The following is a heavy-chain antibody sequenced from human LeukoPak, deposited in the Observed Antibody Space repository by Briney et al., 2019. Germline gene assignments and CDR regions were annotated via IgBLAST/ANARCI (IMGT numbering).Heavy chain of an antibody. CDR3: ARDRSITMVRTPPDY. Sequence: PGGSLRLSCAASGFTFSDYYMSWIRQAPGKGLEWVSYISSSGSTIYYADSVKGRFTISRDNAKNSLYLQMNSLRAEDTAVYYCARDRSITMVRTPPDYWGQGTLVTVSS. CDR1: GFTFSDYY. J-gene: IGHJ4*02. CDR2: ISSSGSTI. V-gene: IGHV3-11*04. D-gene: IGHD3-10*01.